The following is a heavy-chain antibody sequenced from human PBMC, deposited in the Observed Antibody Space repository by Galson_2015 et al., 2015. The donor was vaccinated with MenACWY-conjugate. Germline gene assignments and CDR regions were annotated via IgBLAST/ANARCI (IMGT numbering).Heavy chain of an antibody. Sequence: SLRLSCAASGFTFSSHAMSWVRQAPGKGLEWVSAISGSGGRTYYADSVKGRFTISRDNSKKMLYLQMNGLRAEDTAVYYCAKGHNHGSGSSLLDMDVWGQGTPVTVS. CDR2: ISGSGGRT. CDR3: AKGHNHGSGSSLLDMDV. V-gene: IGHV3-23*01. J-gene: IGHJ6*02. D-gene: IGHD3-10*01. CDR1: GFTFSSHA.